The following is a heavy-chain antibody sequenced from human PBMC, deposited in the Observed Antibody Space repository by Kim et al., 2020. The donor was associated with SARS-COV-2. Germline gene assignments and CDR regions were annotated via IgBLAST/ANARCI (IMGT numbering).Heavy chain of an antibody. CDR2: IKQDGSEK. CDR1: GFTFSSYW. CDR3: AREGRRITIFGVVFSRGWGYFDS. D-gene: IGHD3-3*01. J-gene: IGHJ4*02. V-gene: IGHV3-7*01. Sequence: GGSLRLSCAASGFTFSSYWMSWVRQAPGKGLEWVANIKQDGSEKYYVDSVKGRFTISRDNAKNSLYLQMNSLRAEDTAVYYCAREGRRITIFGVVFSRGWGYFDSWGQGTLVTVSS.